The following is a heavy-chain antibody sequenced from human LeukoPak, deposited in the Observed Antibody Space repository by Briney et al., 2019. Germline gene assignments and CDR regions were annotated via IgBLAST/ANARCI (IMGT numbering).Heavy chain of an antibody. V-gene: IGHV3-13*01. CDR2: IGTTGDT. Sequence: GGSLRLSCAASGFTFSTYDIHWVRQATGKGLEWVSSIGTTGDTHYRDSVKGRFTISREDAKDSLYLQMNSLEAGDTAVYYCARGPFYCTSYSCFHHGLDVWGQGTTVTVSS. CDR1: GFTFSTYD. CDR3: ARGPFYCTSYSCFHHGLDV. D-gene: IGHD2-2*01. J-gene: IGHJ6*02.